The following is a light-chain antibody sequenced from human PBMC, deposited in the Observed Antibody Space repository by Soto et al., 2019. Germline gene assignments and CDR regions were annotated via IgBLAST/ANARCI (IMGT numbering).Light chain of an antibody. CDR3: QHYNDYLTWT. CDR2: DAS. V-gene: IGKV1-5*01. Sequence: DIQMTQSPSTLSASVGDRVTITCRASQSISRWLAWFQQKPGKAPRILIFDASTLERGVPSRFSGSGSGTEFTLTISSLQPDDFATYYCQHYNDYLTWTFGQGTKVDIK. J-gene: IGKJ1*01. CDR1: QSISRW.